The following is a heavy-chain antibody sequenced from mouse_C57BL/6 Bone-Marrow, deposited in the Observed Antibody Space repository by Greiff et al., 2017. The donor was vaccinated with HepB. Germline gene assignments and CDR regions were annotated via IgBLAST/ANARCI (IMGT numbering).Heavy chain of an antibody. V-gene: IGHV1-81*01. Sequence: QVQLQQSGAELARPGASVKLSCKASGYTFTSYGISWVKQRTGQGLEWIGEIYPRSGNTYYNEKFKGKATLTADKSSSTAYMELRSLTSEDSAVYFCACYGSSLAYWGQGTLVTVSA. D-gene: IGHD1-1*01. CDR2: IYPRSGNT. J-gene: IGHJ3*01. CDR1: GYTFTSYG. CDR3: ACYGSSLAY.